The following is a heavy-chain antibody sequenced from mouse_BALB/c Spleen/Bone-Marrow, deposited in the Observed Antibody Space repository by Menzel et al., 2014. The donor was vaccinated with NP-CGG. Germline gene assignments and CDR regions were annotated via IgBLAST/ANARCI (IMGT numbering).Heavy chain of an antibody. Sequence: QVQLQQSGAELVRPGASVKLSCKASGYTFTSYWMNWVKQRPEQGLEWIGRIDPCDSETHYNQKFKDKAILTVDKSSSTAYMQLSSLTSEDSAVYYCARGRDYDVFSYWGQGTLVTVSA. V-gene: IGHV1-52*01. D-gene: IGHD2-4*01. J-gene: IGHJ3*01. CDR1: GYTFTSYW. CDR3: ARGRDYDVFSY. CDR2: IDPCDSET.